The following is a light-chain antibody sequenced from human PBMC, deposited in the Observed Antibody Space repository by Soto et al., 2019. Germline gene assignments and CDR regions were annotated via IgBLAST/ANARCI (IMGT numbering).Light chain of an antibody. CDR2: AAS. J-gene: IGKJ4*01. Sequence: EIVLTQSPGTLSLSPGERVTLSCWASQSVGGNLAWYQQKPGQAPRLLISAASTRATGVPARFSGSGSGTEFTLTISSLQSDDCAVYYCQQYDKWPPLTFGGGTKVDIK. CDR3: QQYDKWPPLT. CDR1: QSVGGN. V-gene: IGKV3-15*01.